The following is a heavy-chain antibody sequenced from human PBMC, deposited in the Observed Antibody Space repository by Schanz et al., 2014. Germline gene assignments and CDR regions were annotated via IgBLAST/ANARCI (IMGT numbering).Heavy chain of an antibody. CDR2: INHGGST. V-gene: IGHV4-34*01. D-gene: IGHD3-22*01. CDR1: GGSFSGYY. Sequence: QVQLQQWGAGLLKPSETLSLTCAVYGGSFSGYYWSWIRQPPGKGLEWIAEINHGGSTNYNPSLKSRVTISVDTSKNQFSLNLSSATAADTAVYYCAKDPSHGDYDYYFDYWGQGTLVTVSS. CDR3: AKDPSHGDYDYYFDY. J-gene: IGHJ4*02.